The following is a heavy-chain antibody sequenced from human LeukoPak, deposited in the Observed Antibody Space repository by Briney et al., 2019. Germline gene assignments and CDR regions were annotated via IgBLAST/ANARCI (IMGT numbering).Heavy chain of an antibody. J-gene: IGHJ6*02. CDR1: GYTFTSYD. CDR3: ARGLSTIFGVVNYGMDV. CDR2: MNPNSGNT. Sequence: GASVKVSCKASGYTFTSYDINWVRQATGQGLEWMGWMNPNSGNTGYAQKSQGRVTMTRNTSISTAYMELSSLRSEDTAVYYCARGLSTIFGVVNYGMDVWGQGTTVTVSS. D-gene: IGHD3-3*01. V-gene: IGHV1-8*01.